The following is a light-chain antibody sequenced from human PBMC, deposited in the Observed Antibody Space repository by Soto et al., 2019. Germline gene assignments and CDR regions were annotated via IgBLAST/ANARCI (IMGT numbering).Light chain of an antibody. V-gene: IGKV3-20*01. Sequence: EIVLTQSPGTLSLSPGERATLSCRASQSVSSSYLAWYQQKPGQAHRLLIYGASSRATGIPDRFSGSGSGTDFTLTISRLEPEDFAVYYCQQEFTFGPGTKVDIK. CDR1: QSVSSSY. CDR3: QQEFT. J-gene: IGKJ3*01. CDR2: GAS.